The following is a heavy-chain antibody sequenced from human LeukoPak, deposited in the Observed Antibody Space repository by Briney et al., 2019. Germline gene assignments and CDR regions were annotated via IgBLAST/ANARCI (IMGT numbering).Heavy chain of an antibody. J-gene: IGHJ6*02. V-gene: IGHV3-30*04. CDR2: ISYGGLNK. Sequence: GGSLRLSCAPSGFIFSIYAMQWARQGPGKGLEGVADISYGGLNKYYAHSETGRLTISRDNSKNTLYLQMNSLRAEDTAVYYCAKVPDPYDFWSGFYGMDVWGQGTTVTVSS. D-gene: IGHD3-3*01. CDR3: AKVPDPYDFWSGFYGMDV. CDR1: GFIFSIYA.